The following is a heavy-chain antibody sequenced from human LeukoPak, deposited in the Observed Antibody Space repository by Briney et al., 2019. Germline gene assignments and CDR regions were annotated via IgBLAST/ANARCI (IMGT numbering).Heavy chain of an antibody. CDR3: ARDQGSLTRSWYTGY. V-gene: IGHV1-2*06. CDR2: INPYSGDT. CDR1: GYTFTGYH. D-gene: IGHD6-13*01. Sequence: ASVKVSCKASGYTFTGYHIHWVRQAPGQVLEWMGRINPYSGDTNFAQKFQGRVTMTRDTSITTAYMDLSSLTPDDTAVYFCARDQGSLTRSWYTGYWGQGTQVTVSS. J-gene: IGHJ4*02.